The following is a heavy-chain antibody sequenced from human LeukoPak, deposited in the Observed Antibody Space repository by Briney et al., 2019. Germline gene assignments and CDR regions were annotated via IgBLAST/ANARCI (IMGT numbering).Heavy chain of an antibody. CDR1: GFPFSVYE. Sequence: GGSLGLSCAVSGFPFSVYEMDWVRQAPGKGLEWVSNIGSSGTTIYYADSVRGRFSISRDNAKSSLYLQMNSLRVEDTAVYYCALLAVASDFDYWGQGALVTVSS. CDR3: ALLAVASDFDY. J-gene: IGHJ4*02. D-gene: IGHD6-19*01. V-gene: IGHV3-48*03. CDR2: IGSSGTTI.